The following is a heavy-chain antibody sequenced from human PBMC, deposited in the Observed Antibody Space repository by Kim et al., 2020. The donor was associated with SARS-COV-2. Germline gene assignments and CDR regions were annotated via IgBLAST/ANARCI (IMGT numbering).Heavy chain of an antibody. CDR1: GGSISSYY. D-gene: IGHD3-22*01. J-gene: IGHJ3*02. CDR3: AGTKIVVGLDAFDI. CDR2: IYYSGST. Sequence: SETLSLTCTVSGGSISSYYWSWIRQPPGKGLEWIGYIYYSGSTNYNPSLKSRVTISVDTSKNQFSLKLSSVTAADTAVYYCAGTKIVVGLDAFDIWGQGTMVTVSS. V-gene: IGHV4-59*08.